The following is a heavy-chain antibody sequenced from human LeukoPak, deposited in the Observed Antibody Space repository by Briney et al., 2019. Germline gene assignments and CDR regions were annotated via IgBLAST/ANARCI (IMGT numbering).Heavy chain of an antibody. V-gene: IGHV3-7*01. J-gene: IGHJ4*02. CDR2: INQDGGEI. CDR1: GFTFSNYW. Sequence: SGGSLRLSCAASGFTFSNYWMSWVRQAPGKGLEWVASINQDGGEIHYVDSVKGRFTISRDNAKNSLYLQMNSLRAEDTAVYYCAKEGKTRNWNYFQAKPVYWGQGTLVTVSS. D-gene: IGHD1-7*01. CDR3: AKEGKTRNWNYFQAKPVY.